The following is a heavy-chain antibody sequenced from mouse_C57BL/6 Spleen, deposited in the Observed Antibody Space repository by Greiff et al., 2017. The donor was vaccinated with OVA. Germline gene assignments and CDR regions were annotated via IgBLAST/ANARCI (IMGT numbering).Heavy chain of an antibody. CDR3: ARSLWLRGAMDY. Sequence: VQLQQSGAELVRPGTSVKVSCKASGYAFTNYLIEWVKQRPGQGLEWIGVINPGSGGTNYNEKFKGKATLTADKSSSTAYMQLSSLTSEDSAVYFCARSLWLRGAMDYWGQGTSVTVSS. CDR2: INPGSGGT. J-gene: IGHJ4*01. CDR1: GYAFTNYL. V-gene: IGHV1-54*01. D-gene: IGHD2-2*01.